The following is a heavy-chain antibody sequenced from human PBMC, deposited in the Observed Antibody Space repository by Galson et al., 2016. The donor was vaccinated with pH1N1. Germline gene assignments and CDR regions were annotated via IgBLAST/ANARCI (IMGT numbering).Heavy chain of an antibody. V-gene: IGHV4-61*01. Sequence: LSLTCSVSGGSVNSGYHYWTWIRQPPGKGLEWIGYIFSRGSTHYNPSLKSRVTISFDTSKNQVFLDLSSETPADTAVYYCASRYGSSWYFDLWGRGSLVAVSS. J-gene: IGHJ2*01. CDR3: ASRYGSSWYFDL. CDR2: IFSRGST. D-gene: IGHD4-17*01. CDR1: GGSVNSGYHY.